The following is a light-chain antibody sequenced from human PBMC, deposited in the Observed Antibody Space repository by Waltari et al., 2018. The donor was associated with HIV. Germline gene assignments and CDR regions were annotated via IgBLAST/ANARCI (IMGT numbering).Light chain of an antibody. V-gene: IGLV2-23*02. CDR3: CSYAGSRGVV. CDR1: SSDVGSYNL. Sequence: QSALTQPASVSGSPGQSIPISCTGTSSDVGSYNLVSWYQHHPHKAPQVVIYEVTKRPSGVSNRFSGSKSGNTASLTISGLQAEDESDYYCCSYAGSRGVVFGGGTKLTVL. CDR2: EVT. J-gene: IGLJ2*01.